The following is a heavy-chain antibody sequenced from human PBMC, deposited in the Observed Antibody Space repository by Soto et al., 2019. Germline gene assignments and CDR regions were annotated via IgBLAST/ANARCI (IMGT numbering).Heavy chain of an antibody. CDR1: GFTFSNAW. V-gene: IGHV3-15*01. CDR2: IKSKTDGGTT. D-gene: IGHD3-22*01. J-gene: IGHJ4*02. CDR3: TAPYYYDSSGYNDY. Sequence: PGGSLRLSCAASGFTFSNAWMSWVRQAPGKGLEWVGRIKSKTDGGTTDYAAPVKGRFTISRDDSKNTLYLQMNSLKTEDTAVYYCTAPYYYDSSGYNDYWGQGTLVTVSS.